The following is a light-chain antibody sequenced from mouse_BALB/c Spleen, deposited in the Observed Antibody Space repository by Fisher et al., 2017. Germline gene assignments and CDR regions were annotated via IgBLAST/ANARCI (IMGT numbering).Light chain of an antibody. Sequence: DIVLTQSTATLSVTPGDSVSLSCRASQSISNNLHWYQQKSHESPRLLIKYASQSISGIPSRFSGSGSGTDFTLKISRVEAEDLGVYYCWQGTHFPYTFGGGTKLEIK. CDR2: YAS. CDR3: WQGTHFPYT. J-gene: IGKJ2*01. V-gene: IGKV5-43*01. CDR1: QSISNN.